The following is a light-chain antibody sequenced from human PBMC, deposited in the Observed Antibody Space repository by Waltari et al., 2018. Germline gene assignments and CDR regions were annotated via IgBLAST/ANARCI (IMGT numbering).Light chain of an antibody. CDR3: TSYTTTSTLVL. V-gene: IGLV2-14*03. J-gene: IGLJ2*01. CDR2: DVT. CDR1: TSDLGGYNY. Sequence: QSALTQPASVSGSPGPSITISCTGTTSDLGGYNYVSWYQQHPGRAPKLMIYDVTARPSGISIRFSGSKSGNTASLTISGLRAEDEAYYYCTSYTTTSTLVLFGGGTKLTVL.